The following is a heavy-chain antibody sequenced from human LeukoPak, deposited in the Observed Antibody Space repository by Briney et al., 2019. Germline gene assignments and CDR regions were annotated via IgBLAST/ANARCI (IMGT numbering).Heavy chain of an antibody. J-gene: IGHJ4*02. D-gene: IGHD2-2*01. V-gene: IGHV4-39*01. Sequence: SETLSLTCTVSGGSISSSSYYWGWIRQPPGKGLEWIGSIYYSGSTYYNPSLKSRVTISVDTSKNQFSLKPSSVTAADTAVYYCASPSPHCSSTSCPNGGFFDYWGQGTLVTVSS. CDR3: ASPSPHCSSTSCPNGGFFDY. CDR1: GGSISSSSYY. CDR2: IYYSGST.